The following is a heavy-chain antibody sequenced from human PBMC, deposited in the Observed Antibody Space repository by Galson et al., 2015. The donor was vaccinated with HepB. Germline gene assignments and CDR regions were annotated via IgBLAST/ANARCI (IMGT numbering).Heavy chain of an antibody. CDR1: GGSVSSSSYY. J-gene: IGHJ5*02. CDR3: ARHRLITTPLGRTWFDP. Sequence: ETLSLTCTVSGGSVSSSSYYWGWIRQPPGKGLAWIGSIYYNGSTDYNPSLQSRVTISDDTSKNHFFLKLSSVTAADTAVFYCARHRLITTPLGRTWFDPWGQGTRVTVSS. D-gene: IGHD1/OR15-1a*01. V-gene: IGHV4-39*01. CDR2: IYYNGST.